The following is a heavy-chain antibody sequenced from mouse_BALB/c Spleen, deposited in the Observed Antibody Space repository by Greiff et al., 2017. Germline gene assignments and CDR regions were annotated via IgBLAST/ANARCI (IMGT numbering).Heavy chain of an antibody. CDR1: GFTFSSFG. CDR2: ISSGSSTI. V-gene: IGHV5-17*02. Sequence: EVKLMESGGGLVQPGGSRKLSCAASGFTFSSFGMHWVRQAPEKGLEWVAYISSGSSTIYYADTVKGRFTISRDNPKNTLFLQMTSLRSEDTAMYYCAREGLRYFDYWGQGTTLTVSA. J-gene: IGHJ2*01. D-gene: IGHD1-1*01. CDR3: AREGLRYFDY.